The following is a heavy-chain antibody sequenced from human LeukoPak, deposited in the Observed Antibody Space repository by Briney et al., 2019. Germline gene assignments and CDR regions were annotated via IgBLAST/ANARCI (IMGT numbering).Heavy chain of an antibody. CDR2: ISGSGGST. D-gene: IGHD6-13*01. Sequence: PGGSLRLSCAASGFTFSSYGMSWVRQAPGKGLEWVSAISGSGGSTYYADSVKGRFTISRDNSKNTLYLQMNSLRAEDTAVYYCAKGRRLAAAGLLDYWGQGTLVTVSS. CDR1: GFTFSSYG. J-gene: IGHJ4*02. V-gene: IGHV3-23*01. CDR3: AKGRRLAAAGLLDY.